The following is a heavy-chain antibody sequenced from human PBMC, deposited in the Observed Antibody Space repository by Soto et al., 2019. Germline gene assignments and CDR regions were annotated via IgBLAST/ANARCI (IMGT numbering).Heavy chain of an antibody. CDR3: AVDGYSYGYYYYMDV. V-gene: IGHV4-39*01. CDR1: GGSLSSSSYY. CDR2: IYYSGST. D-gene: IGHD5-18*01. J-gene: IGHJ6*03. Sequence: PSETLSLTCTVSGGSLSSSSYYWGWIRQPPGKGLEWIGSIYYSGSTYYNPSLKSRVTISVDTSKNQFSLKLSSVTAADTAVYYCAVDGYSYGYYYYMDVWRKGTTVTVSS.